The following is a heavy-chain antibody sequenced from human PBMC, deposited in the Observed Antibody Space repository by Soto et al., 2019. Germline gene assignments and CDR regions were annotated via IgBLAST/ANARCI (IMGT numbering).Heavy chain of an antibody. J-gene: IGHJ5*02. Sequence: GESLKISCKGSGYSFTSYWISWVRQMPGKGLEWMGRIDPSDSYTKYSPSFQGQVTMSADKSISTAYLQWSSLKASDTAMYYCATRNGVWNGFDPWGQGTLVTVSS. CDR1: GYSFTSYW. CDR2: IDPSDSYT. CDR3: ATRNGVWNGFDP. V-gene: IGHV5-10-1*04. D-gene: IGHD1-1*01.